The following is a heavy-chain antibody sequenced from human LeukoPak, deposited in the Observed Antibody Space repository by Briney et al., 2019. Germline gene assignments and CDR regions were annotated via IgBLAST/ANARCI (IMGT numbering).Heavy chain of an antibody. V-gene: IGHV1-46*01. CDR3: ARGYSSSWYLGDH. CDR1: GYTFTSYY. CDR2: IKPSGGST. D-gene: IGHD6-13*01. Sequence: ASVKVSCKASGYTFTSYYIHWVRQAPGQGLKGRGLIKPSGGSTSYAQKFQGRVTMTRDTSTSTVYMELSSLRSEDTAVYYCARGYSSSWYLGDHWGQGTLVIVSS. J-gene: IGHJ4*02.